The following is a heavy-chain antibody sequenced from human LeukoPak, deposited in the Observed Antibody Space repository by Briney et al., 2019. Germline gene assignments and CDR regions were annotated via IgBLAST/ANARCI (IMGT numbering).Heavy chain of an antibody. CDR3: ARDFESSFSFDY. CDR1: GYSFIRYA. V-gene: IGHV1-3*01. J-gene: IGHJ4*02. Sequence: GASVKVSCKASGYSFIRYALHWVRQAPGQRPEWMGWVNGGNDKTAYSKKFQGRVTITRDASASTTYMEFSSLRPEDTAVYYCARDFESSFSFDYWGQGTLVTVSS. D-gene: IGHD3-22*01. CDR2: VNGGNDKT.